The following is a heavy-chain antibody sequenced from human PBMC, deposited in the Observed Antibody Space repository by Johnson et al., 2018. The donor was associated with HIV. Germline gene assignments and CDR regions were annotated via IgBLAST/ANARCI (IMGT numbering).Heavy chain of an antibody. Sequence: QVQLVESGGGVVQPGRSLRLSCAASGFTFNSYAMHWVRQAPGKGLEWVAVISYDGSNKYYADSVKGRFTISIDNSKNTLYLQMNSLRAEDTAVYHCARDSIVGADYDAFEIWGQGTVVTVSS. J-gene: IGHJ3*02. V-gene: IGHV3-30*04. CDR3: ARDSIVGADYDAFEI. CDR2: ISYDGSNK. D-gene: IGHD1-26*01. CDR1: GFTFNSYA.